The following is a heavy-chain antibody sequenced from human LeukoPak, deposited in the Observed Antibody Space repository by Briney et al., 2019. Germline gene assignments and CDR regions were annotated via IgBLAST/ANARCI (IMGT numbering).Heavy chain of an antibody. Sequence: SETLSLTCTVSGASISSSSWSWIRQPPGKGLEWIGYIHYSGNTNYNPSLKSRVTISVDTTKNKFSLNLSSVTAADRGVYYCSRGRGQSYGQYYFNYWGQGTLVTVSS. CDR1: GASISSSS. J-gene: IGHJ4*02. CDR2: IHYSGNT. D-gene: IGHD5-18*01. V-gene: IGHV4-59*01. CDR3: SRGRGQSYGQYYFNY.